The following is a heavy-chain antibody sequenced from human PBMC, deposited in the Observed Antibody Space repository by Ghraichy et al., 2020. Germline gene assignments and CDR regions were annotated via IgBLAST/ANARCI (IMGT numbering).Heavy chain of an antibody. Sequence: MGYISTNNGNRNYARKLQGRVTMTADTSTSTVYMELRSLTSDDTAVYYCARDESGTYGLWGQGTLVTVSS. V-gene: IGHV1-18*01. D-gene: IGHD1-26*01. CDR2: ISTNNGNR. J-gene: IGHJ1*01. CDR3: ARDESGTYGL.